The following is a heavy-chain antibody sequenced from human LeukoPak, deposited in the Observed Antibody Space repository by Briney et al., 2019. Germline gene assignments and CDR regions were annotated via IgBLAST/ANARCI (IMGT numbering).Heavy chain of an antibody. CDR3: AKDRWYTAMGLFDY. J-gene: IGHJ4*02. Sequence: QPGGSLRLSCAASGFTFSSYGMHWVRQAPGRGLEWVAVISYGGSNKYYEDSVKGRFTISRDNSKNKLYLQMNSLRAEDSAVYYCAKDRWYTAMGLFDYWGQGTLVTVSS. CDR1: GFTFSSYG. CDR2: ISYGGSNK. D-gene: IGHD5-18*01. V-gene: IGHV3-30*18.